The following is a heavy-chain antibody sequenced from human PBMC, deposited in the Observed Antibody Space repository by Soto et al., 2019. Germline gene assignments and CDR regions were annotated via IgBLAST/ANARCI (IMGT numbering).Heavy chain of an antibody. CDR3: MRGPASRTFSADATYY. CDR2: IIPILGIA. V-gene: IGHV1-69*02. D-gene: IGHD3-16*01. Sequence: SVKVSYQCTRSTFSGSTIRWVRQAPGKELEWMGRIIPILGIANYAQKFQGRVTITADKSTSTAYMELSSLRSEDTALYLIMRGPASRTFSADATYY. J-gene: IGHJ4*01. CDR1: RSTFSGST.